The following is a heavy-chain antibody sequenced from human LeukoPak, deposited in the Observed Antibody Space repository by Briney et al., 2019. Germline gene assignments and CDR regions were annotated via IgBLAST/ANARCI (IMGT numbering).Heavy chain of an antibody. Sequence: PGGSLRLSCAASGFTFSSYAMSWVRQAPGKWLEWVSAISGNGGSTYYADSVKGRFTISRDNSKNTLYLKMNSLRAEDTAVYYCATNPLWFGELPDDYWGQGTLVTVSS. V-gene: IGHV3-23*01. CDR2: ISGNGGST. CDR3: ATNPLWFGELPDDY. D-gene: IGHD3-10*01. CDR1: GFTFSSYA. J-gene: IGHJ4*02.